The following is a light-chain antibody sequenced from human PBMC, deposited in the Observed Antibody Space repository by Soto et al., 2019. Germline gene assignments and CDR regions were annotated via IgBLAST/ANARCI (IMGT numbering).Light chain of an antibody. J-gene: IGKJ1*01. CDR1: QSVSSNY. Sequence: DTVLTQSPVTLSLSPGEIATLSCSASQSVSSNYLAWYQQKPGQAPRLLISGASNRATGIPDRFSGSGSGTDFTLTISRLEPEDFAVYYCQQYGNSPRKFGQGTKVDIK. CDR2: GAS. CDR3: QQYGNSPRK. V-gene: IGKV3-20*01.